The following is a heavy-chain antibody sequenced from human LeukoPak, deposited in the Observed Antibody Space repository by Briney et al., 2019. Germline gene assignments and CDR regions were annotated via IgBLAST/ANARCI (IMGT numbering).Heavy chain of an antibody. CDR3: AKGFKETAGWFDP. V-gene: IGHV3-23*01. J-gene: IGHJ5*02. CDR1: GFTFSSYV. CDR2: ITGSGDTT. Sequence: GGSLRLSCAASGFTFSSYVMNWVRQAPGKGLEWVSSITGSGDTTYYAGSVKGRFTISRDNSKNTLYLQMNSLRVEDRGVYYCAKGFKETAGWFDPWGQGTLVTVSS. D-gene: IGHD5-24*01.